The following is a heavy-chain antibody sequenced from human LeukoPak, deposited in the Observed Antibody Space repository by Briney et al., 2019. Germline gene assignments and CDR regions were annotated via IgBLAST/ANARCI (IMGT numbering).Heavy chain of an antibody. J-gene: IGHJ4*02. CDR1: GGSISSYY. D-gene: IGHD3-10*01. CDR2: IYYSGST. V-gene: IGHV4-59*12. Sequence: SETLSLTCTVSGGSISSYYWSWIRQPPGKGLEWIGYIYYSGSTNYNPSLKSRVTISVDTSKNQFSLKVSSVTAADTAVYYCARGRGRLDYWGQGTLVTVSS. CDR3: ARGRGRLDY.